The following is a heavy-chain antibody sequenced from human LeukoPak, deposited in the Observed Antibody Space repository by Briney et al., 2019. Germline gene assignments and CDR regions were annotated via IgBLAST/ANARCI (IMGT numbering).Heavy chain of an antibody. CDR2: ISYDGSNK. CDR3: ARTGWSEYFDY. V-gene: IGHV3-30*04. CDR1: GFTFSSYA. Sequence: GGSLRLSCAAFGFTFSSYAMHWVRQAPGKGLEWVAVISYDGSNKYYADSVKGRFTISRDNSKNTLYLQMNSLRAEDTAVYYCARTGWSEYFDYWGQGTLVTVSS. J-gene: IGHJ4*02. D-gene: IGHD6-19*01.